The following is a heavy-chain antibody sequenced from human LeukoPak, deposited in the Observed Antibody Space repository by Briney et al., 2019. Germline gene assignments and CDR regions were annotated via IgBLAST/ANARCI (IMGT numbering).Heavy chain of an antibody. CDR1: VFTLTSDK. V-gene: IGHV3-74*01. CDR3: ARGSSNWNNAFDI. Sequence: GGALRVSRAVSVFTLTSDKMHWVRQAPGKGLVGVSRFDTDGSSTTYADSVRGRFTISRDNAKNTLYLQMNSLRAEDTAVYYCARGSSNWNNAFDIWGQGTMVTVSS. J-gene: IGHJ3*02. CDR2: FDTDGSST. D-gene: IGHD1-1*01.